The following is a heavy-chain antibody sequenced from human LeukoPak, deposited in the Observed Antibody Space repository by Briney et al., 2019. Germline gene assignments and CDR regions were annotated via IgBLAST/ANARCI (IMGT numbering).Heavy chain of an antibody. D-gene: IGHD3-10*01. J-gene: IGHJ6*02. Sequence: SETLSLTCTVSGGSISSGGYYWSWIRQHPGKGLEWIGYIYYSGSTYYNPSLKSRVTISVDTSKNQFSLKLSSVTAAGTAGYYCARDRITMVRARSFYGMDVWGQGTTVTVSS. CDR2: IYYSGST. CDR3: ARDRITMVRARSFYGMDV. V-gene: IGHV4-31*03. CDR1: GGSISSGGYY.